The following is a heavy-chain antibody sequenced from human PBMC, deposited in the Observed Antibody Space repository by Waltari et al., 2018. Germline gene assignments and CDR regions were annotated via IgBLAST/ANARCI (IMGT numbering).Heavy chain of an antibody. CDR3: ARSALGAPYGGYSGYELGY. J-gene: IGHJ4*02. Sequence: QVQLQESGPGLVKPSETLSLTCAVSGYSISSGYYWGWIRQPHGKGLEWIGSIYHSGSTYYNPSLKSRVTISVDTSKNQFSLKLSSVTAADTAVYYCARSALGAPYGGYSGYELGYWGQGTLVTVSS. CDR2: IYHSGST. V-gene: IGHV4-38-2*01. D-gene: IGHD2-15*01. CDR1: GYSISSGYY.